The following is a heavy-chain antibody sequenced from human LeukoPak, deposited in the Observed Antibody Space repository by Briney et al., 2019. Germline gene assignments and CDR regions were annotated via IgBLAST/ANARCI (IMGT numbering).Heavy chain of an antibody. CDR3: AKGRTYYGSGSYAFHD. J-gene: IGHJ4*02. V-gene: IGHV3-7*03. CDR1: GFTFSSYW. Sequence: GGSLRLSCAASGFTFSSYWMSWVRQAPGKGLEWVANIKQDGSEKYYVDSVKGRFTISRDNAKNSLYLQMNSLRAEDTALYYCAKGRTYYGSGSYAFHDWGQGTLVTVSS. D-gene: IGHD3-10*01. CDR2: IKQDGSEK.